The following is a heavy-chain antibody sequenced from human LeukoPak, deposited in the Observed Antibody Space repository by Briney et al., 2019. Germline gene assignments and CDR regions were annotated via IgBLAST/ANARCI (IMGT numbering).Heavy chain of an antibody. CDR3: ARDPGYDFWSGYYTTAQLDY. Sequence: ASVKVSCKASGYTFTGYYVHWVRQAPGQGLEWMGRINPNTGGSNYAQKFQGRVTMTRDTSISTVYMELSRLTSDDTAVYYCARDPGYDFWSGYYTTAQLDYWGQGTLVTVSS. CDR2: INPNTGGS. D-gene: IGHD3-3*01. CDR1: GYTFTGYY. J-gene: IGHJ4*02. V-gene: IGHV1-2*06.